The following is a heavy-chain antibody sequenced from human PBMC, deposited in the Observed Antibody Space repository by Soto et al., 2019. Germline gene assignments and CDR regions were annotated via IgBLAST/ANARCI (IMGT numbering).Heavy chain of an antibody. CDR3: AHTRRLTDPPYWYFDL. Sequence: QITLKESGPTLVKPTQTLTLTCTFSGFSLSTSRVGVGWIRQPPGKALEWLALIYWDDDKHYSPSLKSRLTITQDTSKNQVVHTLTNMDPVDTATYYCAHTRRLTDPPYWYFDLWGRGTLVTVSS. V-gene: IGHV2-5*02. CDR2: IYWDDDK. J-gene: IGHJ2*01. D-gene: IGHD5-12*01. CDR1: GFSLSTSRVG.